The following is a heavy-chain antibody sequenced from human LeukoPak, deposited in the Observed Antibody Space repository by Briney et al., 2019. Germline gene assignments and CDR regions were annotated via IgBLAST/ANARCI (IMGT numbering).Heavy chain of an antibody. CDR1: GFTFSSYA. J-gene: IGHJ3*02. V-gene: IGHV3-23*01. Sequence: GGSLRLSCAASGFTFSSYAMNWVRQAPGKGLEWVSAISGSGGSTYYADSVKGRFTISRDNSKNTLYLQMNSLRAEDTAVYYCAKDRITMVRGVPNDAFDIWGQGTMVTVSS. CDR2: ISGSGGST. D-gene: IGHD3-10*01. CDR3: AKDRITMVRGVPNDAFDI.